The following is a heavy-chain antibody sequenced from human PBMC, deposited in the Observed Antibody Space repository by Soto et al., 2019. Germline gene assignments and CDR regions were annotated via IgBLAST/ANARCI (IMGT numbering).Heavy chain of an antibody. CDR3: AKGRPIFGVVITVVPNDAFDI. V-gene: IGHV3-23*01. CDR1: GFTFSSYA. CDR2: ISGSGGST. D-gene: IGHD3-3*01. Sequence: GGSLRLSCAASGFTFSSYAMSWVRQAPGTGLEWVSAISGSGGSTYHADSVKGRFTISRDNSKNTLYLQTNSRRAEDTAVYYCAKGRPIFGVVITVVPNDAFDIWGQGTMVTVSS. J-gene: IGHJ3*02.